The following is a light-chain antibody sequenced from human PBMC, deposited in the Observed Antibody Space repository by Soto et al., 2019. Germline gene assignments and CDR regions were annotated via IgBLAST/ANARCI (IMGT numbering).Light chain of an antibody. CDR1: SGSIGSSY. CDR3: QSFDTSNPLV. J-gene: IGLJ3*02. Sequence: NFLLPQPHSVSESPGKTVTISCTRSSGSIGSSYVQWYQQRPGSSPTTVIFEDNQRPTGVPVPFSGSIDSSSNSASLVISGLRIEDEAVYYCQSFDTSNPLVFGGGTKLTVL. CDR2: EDN. V-gene: IGLV6-57*01.